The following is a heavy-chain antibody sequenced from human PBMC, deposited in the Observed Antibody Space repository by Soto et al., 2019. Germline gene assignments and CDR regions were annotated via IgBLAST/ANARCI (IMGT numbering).Heavy chain of an antibody. CDR3: ARGGLVRRIAALVHDY. Sequence: GASVKVSCKASGYTFTGYYMHWVRQAPGQGLEWMGWINPNSGGTNYAQKFQGRVTMTRDTSISTAYMELSRLRSDDTAVYYCARGGLVRRIAALVHDYWGQGTLVTVSS. CDR1: GYTFTGYY. D-gene: IGHD6-6*01. CDR2: INPNSGGT. J-gene: IGHJ4*02. V-gene: IGHV1-2*02.